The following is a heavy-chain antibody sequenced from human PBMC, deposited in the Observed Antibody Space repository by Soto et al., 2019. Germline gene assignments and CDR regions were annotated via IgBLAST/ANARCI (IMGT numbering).Heavy chain of an antibody. V-gene: IGHV4-59*01. CDR3: ARGGRSGWYFDL. J-gene: IGHJ2*01. CDR1: GGSISSYY. CDR2: IYYSGST. Sequence: QVQLQESGPGLVKPSETLSLTCTVPGGSISSYYWNWIRQPPGKGLEWIGYIYYSGSTNYNPSLKSRVTISRDTSKNQFSLKLSSVTAADTAVYYCARGGRSGWYFDLWGRGTLVTVSS. D-gene: IGHD1-26*01.